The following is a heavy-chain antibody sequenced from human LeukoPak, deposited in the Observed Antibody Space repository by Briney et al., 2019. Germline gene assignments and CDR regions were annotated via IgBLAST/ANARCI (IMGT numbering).Heavy chain of an antibody. V-gene: IGHV3-21*01. CDR3: ARDSRRYFDWLYDAFDI. CDR2: ISISSSYI. Sequence: GRSLRLSCAASGFTFNMYAMTWVRHAPGKGLEWVSSISISSSYIYYADSVKGRFTISRDNAKNSLYLQMNSLRDDDTAVYYCARDSRRYFDWLYDAFDIWGQGTMVTVSS. D-gene: IGHD3-9*01. J-gene: IGHJ3*02. CDR1: GFTFNMYA.